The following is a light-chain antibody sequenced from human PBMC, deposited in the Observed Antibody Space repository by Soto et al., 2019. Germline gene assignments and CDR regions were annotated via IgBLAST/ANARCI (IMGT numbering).Light chain of an antibody. V-gene: IGKV4-1*01. J-gene: IGKJ1*01. Sequence: DIVMTQSPDSLAVSLGERATINCKSTQSVLYNSNNKNYLAWYQQKPGQPPRLLIYWASTRESGVPDRFSGSGSGTDFTLTISSLQAEDVAVYYCQQNYKGRTFGQGTKVEIK. CDR2: WAS. CDR3: QQNYKGRT. CDR1: QSVLYNSNNKNY.